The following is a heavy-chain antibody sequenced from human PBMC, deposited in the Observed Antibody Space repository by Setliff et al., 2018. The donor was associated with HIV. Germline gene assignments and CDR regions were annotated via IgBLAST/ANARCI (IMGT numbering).Heavy chain of an antibody. J-gene: IGHJ3*02. CDR2: ISPHNGNT. CDR1: GYTFTNQY. V-gene: IGHV1-18*01. CDR3: AKGYSWSVVGALDI. D-gene: IGHD2-8*01. Sequence: ASVKVSCEASGYTFTNQYISWVRQAPGQGLQWMGWISPHNGNTKFDEKFQGRVTMTTDPSTNTVYMQLGSLQSDDTAMYYCAKGYSWSVVGALDIWGQGTMVTVSS.